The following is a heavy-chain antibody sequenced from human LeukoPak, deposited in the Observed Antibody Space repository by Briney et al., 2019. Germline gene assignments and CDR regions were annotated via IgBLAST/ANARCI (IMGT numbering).Heavy chain of an antibody. CDR3: AGASQWLAFDY. Sequence: GGSLRLSCAASGFTVSSNYMTWVRQAPGRGLEWVSAIYNGDNTNYADSVKGRFTISRDSSRNTLFLQMNSLRAEDTAVYYCAGASQWLAFDYWGQGTLVTVSS. V-gene: IGHV3-66*01. J-gene: IGHJ4*02. CDR1: GFTVSSNY. CDR2: IYNGDNT. D-gene: IGHD6-19*01.